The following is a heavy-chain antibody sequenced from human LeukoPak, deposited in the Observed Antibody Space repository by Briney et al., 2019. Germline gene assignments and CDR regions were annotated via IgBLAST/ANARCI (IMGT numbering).Heavy chain of an antibody. CDR2: INPNSGGT. V-gene: IGHV1-2*02. CDR1: GYTFTGYY. CDR3: ATDLGSYYGVVRDY. D-gene: IGHD1-26*01. J-gene: IGHJ4*02. Sequence: GASVKVSCKASGYTFTGYYMHWVRQAPGQGLEWMGWINPNSGGTNYAQKFQGRVTMTRDTSVSTAYMELSRLRSDDTAVYYCATDLGSYYGVVRDYWGQGTLVTVSS.